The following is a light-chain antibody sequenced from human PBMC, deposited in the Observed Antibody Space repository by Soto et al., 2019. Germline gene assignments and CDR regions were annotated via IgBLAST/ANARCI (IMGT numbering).Light chain of an antibody. Sequence: DIQMTQSPSTLSASVGDTVIITCRASQSVRGWLAWYQQKPGNAPRLLIYKASSLESGVPSRLSGSGSGTEFTLTISSLQPDDFATYYCQQYDSYSLFTFGPGTKVDIK. V-gene: IGKV1-5*03. J-gene: IGKJ3*01. CDR1: QSVRGW. CDR2: KAS. CDR3: QQYDSYSLFT.